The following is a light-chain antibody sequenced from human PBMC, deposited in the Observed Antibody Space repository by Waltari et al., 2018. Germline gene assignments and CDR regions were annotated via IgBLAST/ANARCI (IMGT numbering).Light chain of an antibody. CDR2: DVN. Sequence: QSALTQPPSASGAPGQAVAIPRTGTRRDVGGYKYVPLYQRYPGKAPKLMIYDVNKRPSGVPDRFSGSKSGNTASLTVSGLQAEDEADYYCNSFAGSNNFPWVFGGGTKLTVL. CDR3: NSFAGSNNFPWV. J-gene: IGLJ3*02. CDR1: RRDVGGYKY. V-gene: IGLV2-8*01.